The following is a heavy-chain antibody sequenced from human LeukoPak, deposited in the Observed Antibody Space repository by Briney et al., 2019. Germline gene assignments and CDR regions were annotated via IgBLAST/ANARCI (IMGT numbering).Heavy chain of an antibody. Sequence: SETLSLTCTVSGGSISSYYWSWIRQPPGKGLEWIGYIYYSGSTNYNPSLKSRVTISVDTSKNQFSLKLSSVIAADTAVYYCATLKSGLGYFDYWGQGTLVTVSS. V-gene: IGHV4-59*01. CDR2: IYYSGST. CDR3: ATLKSGLGYFDY. CDR1: GGSISSYY. D-gene: IGHD3-10*01. J-gene: IGHJ4*02.